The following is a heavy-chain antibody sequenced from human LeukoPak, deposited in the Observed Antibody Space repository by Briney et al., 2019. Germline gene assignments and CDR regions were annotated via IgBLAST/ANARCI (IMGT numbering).Heavy chain of an antibody. D-gene: IGHD3-22*01. Sequence: GGSLRLSCAASGFTFSSYAMHWVRQAPGKGLEWVAVISYDGSNKYYADSVKGRFTISRGNSKNTLYLQMNSLRAEDTAVYYCARGDDSSGDWGQGTLVTVSS. CDR1: GFTFSSYA. V-gene: IGHV3-30-3*01. CDR2: ISYDGSNK. J-gene: IGHJ4*02. CDR3: ARGDDSSGD.